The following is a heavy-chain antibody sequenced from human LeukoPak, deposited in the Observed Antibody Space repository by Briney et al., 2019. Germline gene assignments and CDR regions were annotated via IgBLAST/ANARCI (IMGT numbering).Heavy chain of an antibody. CDR2: ISYDGSNK. V-gene: IGHV3-30*18. CDR3: AKPSVILPVYLGGYFDY. D-gene: IGHD3-9*01. J-gene: IGHJ4*01. Sequence: GRSLRLSCAASGFTFSSYGMHWVRQAPGKGLEWVAAISYDGSNKYYADSVKGRFTISRDNSKNTLYLQMNSLRAEDTAVYYCAKPSVILPVYLGGYFDYGGQEPWSPSPQ. CDR1: GFTFSSYG.